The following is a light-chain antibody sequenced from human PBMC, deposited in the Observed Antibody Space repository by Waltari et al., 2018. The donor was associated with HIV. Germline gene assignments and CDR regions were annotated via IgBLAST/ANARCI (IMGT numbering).Light chain of an antibody. CDR1: QVIHRD. V-gene: IGKV1-12*01. CDR2: HAS. J-gene: IGKJ2*01. CDR3: QQANNFPHT. Sequence: IQMHQALTPMSAVIGDNVTIICRASQVIHRDFAWYQRKPDKSPKLGIHHASTLQSGVSAIFRVRGSEAAFALAIDNLHREDFATYGCQQANNFPHTYGQGT.